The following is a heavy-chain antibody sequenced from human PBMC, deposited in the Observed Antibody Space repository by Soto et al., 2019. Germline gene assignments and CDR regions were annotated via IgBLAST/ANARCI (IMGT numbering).Heavy chain of an antibody. Sequence: GGSLRLSCAASGLTFNNYAMHWVRQAPGKGLEWVAVISHDASNTYYADSVKGRFTISRDNSRNTLFLRMNSLRAEDTAVYYCARGGDIATVPAATYYYHGMDVWGQGTTVTVSS. CDR3: ARGGDIATVPAATYYYHGMDV. J-gene: IGHJ6*02. D-gene: IGHD2-2*01. V-gene: IGHV3-30-3*01. CDR2: ISHDASNT. CDR1: GLTFNNYA.